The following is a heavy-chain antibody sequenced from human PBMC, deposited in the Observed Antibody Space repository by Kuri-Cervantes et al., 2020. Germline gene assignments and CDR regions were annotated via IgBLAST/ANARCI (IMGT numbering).Heavy chain of an antibody. Sequence: GGSLRLSCVASGFTFSNYWMSWVRQAPGKGLEWVANIKQDGSEKYYVDSVKGRFTISRDNAKNSLYMQMNSLRAEDTAVYYCARVASGMTTVTYCRQGTLVTVSS. V-gene: IGHV3-7*01. CDR3: ARVASGMTTVTY. CDR1: GFTFSNYW. J-gene: IGHJ4*02. D-gene: IGHD4-11*01. CDR2: IKQDGSEK.